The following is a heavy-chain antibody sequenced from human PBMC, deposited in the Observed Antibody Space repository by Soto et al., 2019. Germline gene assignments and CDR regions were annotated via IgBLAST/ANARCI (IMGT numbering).Heavy chain of an antibody. J-gene: IGHJ6*02. CDR3: TRELRFGEDYYGMDV. D-gene: IGHD3-10*01. CDR1: GGSISSGGYY. CDR2: IYYSGST. V-gene: IGHV4-31*03. Sequence: QVQLQESGPGLVKPSQTLSLTCTVSGGSISSGGYYWSWIRQHPGKGLEWIGYIYYSGSTYYNPSLKSRVTVPGDTSNNQFSLKLSSLTAADTAVYYCTRELRFGEDYYGMDVWGQGTTVTVSS.